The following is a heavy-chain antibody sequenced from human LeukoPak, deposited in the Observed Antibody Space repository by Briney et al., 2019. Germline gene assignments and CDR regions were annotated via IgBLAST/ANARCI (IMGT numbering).Heavy chain of an antibody. CDR2: IRYDGSNK. J-gene: IGHJ4*02. D-gene: IGHD2-2*01. CDR3: AKDQMRYCSSTSCCPFDY. Sequence: PGRSLRLSCAASGFTFSSYGMYWVRQAPGKGLEWVAFIRYDGSNKYYADSVKGRFTISRDNSKNTLYLQMNSLRAEDTAVYYCAKDQMRYCSSTSCCPFDYWGQGTLVTVSS. V-gene: IGHV3-30*02. CDR1: GFTFSSYG.